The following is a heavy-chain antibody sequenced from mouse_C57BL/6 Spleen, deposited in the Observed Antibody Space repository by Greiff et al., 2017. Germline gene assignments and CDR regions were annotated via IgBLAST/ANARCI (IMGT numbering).Heavy chain of an antibody. V-gene: IGHV5-16*01. D-gene: IGHD2-2*01. Sequence: DVKLVESEGGLVQPGSSMKLSCTASGFTFSDYYMAWVRQVPEKGLEWVANINYDGSSTYYLDSLKSRFIISRDNAKNILYLQMSSLKSEDTATYYCARDKGYVPMDYWGQGTSVTVSS. CDR3: ARDKGYVPMDY. J-gene: IGHJ4*01. CDR2: INYDGSST. CDR1: GFTFSDYY.